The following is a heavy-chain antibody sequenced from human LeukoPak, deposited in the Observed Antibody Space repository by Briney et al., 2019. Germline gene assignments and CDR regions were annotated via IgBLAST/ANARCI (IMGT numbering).Heavy chain of an antibody. CDR3: ARHGTSVGYFDY. CDR1: GGSIRSYY. Sequence: SETLSLTCTVSGGSIRSYYWGWVRQPPGKGLEWIGYFSYSGGTNYNPSLKSRVTISADTSKNQFSLKLNSVTAADTAVYYCARHGTSVGYFDYWGQGTLVTVSS. D-gene: IGHD1-26*01. CDR2: FSYSGGT. V-gene: IGHV4-59*08. J-gene: IGHJ4*02.